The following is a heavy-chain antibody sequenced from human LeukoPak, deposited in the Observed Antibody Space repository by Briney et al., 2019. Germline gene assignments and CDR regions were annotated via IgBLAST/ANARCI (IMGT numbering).Heavy chain of an antibody. J-gene: IGHJ5*02. CDR3: ARGRYSGYDFQTPNWFDP. V-gene: IGHV1-24*01. CDR2: FDPEDGET. D-gene: IGHD5-12*01. Sequence: ASVKVSCKVSGYTLTELSMHWVRQAPGKGLEWMGGFDPEDGETIYAQKFQGRVTMTEDTSTDTAYMELSSLRSEDTAVYYCARGRYSGYDFQTPNWFDPWGQGTLVTVSS. CDR1: GYTLTELS.